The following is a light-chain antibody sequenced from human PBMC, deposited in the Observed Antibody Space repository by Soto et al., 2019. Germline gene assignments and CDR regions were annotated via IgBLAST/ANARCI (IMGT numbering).Light chain of an antibody. CDR1: NSNIGSNT. CDR3: AAWDDSLNGPV. Sequence: QSVLTQPPSASGTPGQTVAISCSGSNSNIGSNTVNWYQQFPGTAPKLLIYENNQRPAGVPDRFSGSKSGTSASLDISGLQSEDEADYYCAAWDDSLNGPVFGGGTKLTVL. V-gene: IGLV1-44*01. CDR2: ENN. J-gene: IGLJ3*02.